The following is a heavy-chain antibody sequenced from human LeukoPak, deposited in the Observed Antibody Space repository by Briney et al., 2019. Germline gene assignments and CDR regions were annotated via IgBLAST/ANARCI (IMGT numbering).Heavy chain of an antibody. D-gene: IGHD3-9*01. CDR1: GGSLSSYY. J-gene: IGHJ3*02. CDR3: ARERTYYDILTGYFPRNAFDI. V-gene: IGHV4-4*07. CDR2: IYTSGST. Sequence: PSETLSLTCTVSGGSLSSYYWSWIRQPAGKGLEWIGRIYTSGSTNYNPSLKSRVTMSVDTSKNQFSLRLSSVTAAGTAVYYCARERTYYDILTGYFPRNAFDIWGQGTMVTVSS.